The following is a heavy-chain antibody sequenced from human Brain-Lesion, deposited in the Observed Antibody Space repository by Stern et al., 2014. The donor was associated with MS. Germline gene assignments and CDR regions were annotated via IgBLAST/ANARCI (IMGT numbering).Heavy chain of an antibody. CDR2: IKQDGSER. V-gene: IGHV3-7*01. D-gene: IGHD2-15*01. J-gene: IGHJ6*02. Sequence: VQLGQSGGGLVPPGGSLRLSCAGSGFSLSSYWMSWVRQAPGKGPELVATIKQDGSERYYVDSVKGRFTISRDNSKNSVFLQMNSLRVDDTSVYYCARDCGSGSCYQTQYYYGVDVWGQGTTVIVSS. CDR1: GFSLSSYW. CDR3: ARDCGSGSCYQTQYYYGVDV.